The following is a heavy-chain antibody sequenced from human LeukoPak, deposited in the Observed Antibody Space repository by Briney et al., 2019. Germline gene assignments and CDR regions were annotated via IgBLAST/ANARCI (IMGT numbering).Heavy chain of an antibody. Sequence: ASVKVSCKASGYTFTGYYMHWVRQAPGQGLEWMGRINLNRGGTNYAQKFQGRVTMTRDTSISTAYMELRRLRSDNTAVYYCARGYGYMFDYWGQGTLVTVSS. CDR3: ARGYGYMFDY. J-gene: IGHJ4*02. V-gene: IGHV1-2*06. CDR1: GYTFTGYY. D-gene: IGHD5-18*01. CDR2: INLNRGGT.